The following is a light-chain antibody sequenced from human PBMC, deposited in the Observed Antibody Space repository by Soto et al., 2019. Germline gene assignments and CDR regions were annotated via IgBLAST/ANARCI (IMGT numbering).Light chain of an antibody. V-gene: IGKV3-20*01. CDR1: QSVSSVR. CDR2: AAS. Sequence: EIVLTQSPGTLSLSPGERATLSCRASQSVSSVRLAWYQQKPGQAPRLLIYAASTRATGIPDRFSGSRSGTDFTLPISRLEPEDFAVYYCQQYGSSPLYTFGQGTKLEIK. J-gene: IGKJ2*01. CDR3: QQYGSSPLYT.